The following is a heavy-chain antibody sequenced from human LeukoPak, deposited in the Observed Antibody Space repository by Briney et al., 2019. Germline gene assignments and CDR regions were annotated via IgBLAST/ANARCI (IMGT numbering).Heavy chain of an antibody. D-gene: IGHD3-16*01. CDR1: GGSVSSGSYY. J-gene: IGHJ6*02. V-gene: IGHV4-61*01. CDR3: ARDPGGAYGMDV. Sequence: PSETLSLTCTVSGGSVSSGSYYWSWIRQPPGKGLEWIGYIYYRGSTNYNPSLKSRVTISVDTSKNQFSLKLSSVTAADTAVYYCARDPGGAYGMDVWGQGTTVTVSS. CDR2: IYYRGST.